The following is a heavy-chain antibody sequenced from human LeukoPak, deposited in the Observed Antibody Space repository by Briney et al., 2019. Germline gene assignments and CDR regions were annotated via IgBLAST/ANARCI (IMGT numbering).Heavy chain of an antibody. Sequence: ASVKVSCKASGDTFTGYYMHWVRQAPGQGLEWMGWINPNSGGTNYAQKFQGRVTMTRDTSISTAYMELSRLRSDDTAVYYCARGQTRGYSYGFDYWGQGTLVTVSS. CDR1: GDTFTGYY. D-gene: IGHD5-18*01. J-gene: IGHJ4*02. V-gene: IGHV1-2*02. CDR3: ARGQTRGYSYGFDY. CDR2: INPNSGGT.